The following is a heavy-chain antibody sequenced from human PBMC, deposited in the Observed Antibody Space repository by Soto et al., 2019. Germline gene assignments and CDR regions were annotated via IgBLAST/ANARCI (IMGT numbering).Heavy chain of an antibody. CDR1: GFTFSSYA. CDR3: ARGPRNWLHWYFDL. Sequence: QVQLVESGGGVVQPGRSLRLSCAASGFTFSSYAMHWVRQAPGKGLEWVAVISYDGSNKYYADSVKGRFTISRDNSKNTLYLQMNSLRAEDTAVYYCARGPRNWLHWYFDLWGRGTLVTVSS. CDR2: ISYDGSNK. D-gene: IGHD1-20*01. V-gene: IGHV3-30-3*01. J-gene: IGHJ2*01.